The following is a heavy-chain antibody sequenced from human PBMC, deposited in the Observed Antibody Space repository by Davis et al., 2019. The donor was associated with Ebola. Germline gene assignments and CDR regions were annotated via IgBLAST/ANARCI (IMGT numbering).Heavy chain of an antibody. D-gene: IGHD6-6*01. J-gene: IGHJ6*02. CDR2: INPSGGST. CDR1: GYTFTSYG. Sequence: ASVKVSCKASGYTFTSYGISWVRQAPGQGLEWMGIINPSGGSTSYAQKFQGRVTMTRDTSTSTVYMELSSLRAEDTALYYCARVRSRSSSLRLDYYGMDVWGQGTTVTVSS. V-gene: IGHV1-46*01. CDR3: ARVRSRSSSLRLDYYGMDV.